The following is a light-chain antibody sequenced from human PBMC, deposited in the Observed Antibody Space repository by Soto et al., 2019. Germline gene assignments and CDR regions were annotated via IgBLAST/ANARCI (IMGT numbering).Light chain of an antibody. V-gene: IGKV3-11*01. CDR3: QQRRNWPPSSA. CDR2: DAS. J-gene: IGKJ4*02. CDR1: QSVSSY. Sequence: EIVLTQSPATLSLSPGERATLSCRASQSVSSYLAWYQQKPGQAPRLLIYDASNRATGIPARFSGSGSGTDFTLTISSLEPEDFAVYYCQQRRNWPPSSAFGGGTKVEIK.